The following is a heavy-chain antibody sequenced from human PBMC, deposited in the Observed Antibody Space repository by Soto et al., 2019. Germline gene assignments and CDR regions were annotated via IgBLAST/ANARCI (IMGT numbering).Heavy chain of an antibody. CDR1: GFTFSTYA. V-gene: IGHV3-23*01. D-gene: IGHD3-22*01. Sequence: PGGSLRLSCAASGFTFSTYAMSWVRQAPGKGLEWVSAISGSGGSTYYADSVKGRFTISRDNSKNTLYLQMNSLRAEDTAVYYFAKISTPYYYDSSFYYFDYWGQGTLVTVSS. CDR3: AKISTPYYYDSSFYYFDY. CDR2: ISGSGGST. J-gene: IGHJ4*02.